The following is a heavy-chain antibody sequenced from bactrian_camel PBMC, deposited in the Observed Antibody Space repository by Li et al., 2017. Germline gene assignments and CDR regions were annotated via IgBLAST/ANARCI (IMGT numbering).Heavy chain of an antibody. CDR2: IYTVDGTT. Sequence: VQLVESGGGLVQPGGSLRLSCVASGYVYKNKCMAWFRQAPGKEREGVASIYTVDGTTNYLDSVKGRFTISKDTAKNALYLQMNSLKFEDTAMYYCAAEPSYGMGWCHLGSQFASWGQGTQVTVS. V-gene: IGHV3S54*01. CDR3: AAEPSYGMGWCHLGSQFAS. D-gene: IGHD5*01. CDR1: GYVYKNKC. J-gene: IGHJ4*01.